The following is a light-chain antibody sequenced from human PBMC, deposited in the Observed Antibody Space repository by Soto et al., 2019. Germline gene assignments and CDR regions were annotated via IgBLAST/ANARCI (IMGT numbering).Light chain of an antibody. CDR3: TSYAGNNYVL. V-gene: IGLV2-8*01. Sequence: QSALTQPPSASGSTGQSVTISCTGTSSDVGGYDFVTWYQQYPGKAPKLIIYEVNKRPSGVPDRFSGSKSGNTASLTVSGLQADDEADYFCTSYAGNNYVLFGGGTKLTVL. CDR2: EVN. CDR1: SSDVGGYDF. J-gene: IGLJ2*01.